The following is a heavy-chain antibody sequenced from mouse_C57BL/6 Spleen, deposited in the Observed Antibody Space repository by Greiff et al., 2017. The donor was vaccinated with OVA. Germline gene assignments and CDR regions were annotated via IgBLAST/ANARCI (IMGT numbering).Heavy chain of an antibody. Sequence: VKLMESGAELVRPGTSVKVSCKASGYAFTNYLIEWVKQRPGQGLEWIGVINPGSGGTNYNEKFKGKATLTADKSSSTAYMQLSSLTSEDSAVYFCASTERDYYAMDYWGQGTSVTVSS. J-gene: IGHJ4*01. CDR2: INPGSGGT. CDR1: GYAFTNYL. V-gene: IGHV1-54*01. CDR3: ASTERDYYAMDY.